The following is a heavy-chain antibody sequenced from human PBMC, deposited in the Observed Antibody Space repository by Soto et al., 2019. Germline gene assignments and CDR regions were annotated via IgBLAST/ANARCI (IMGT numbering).Heavy chain of an antibody. CDR2: INPSGGST. CDR1: GYTFTSYY. J-gene: IGHJ5*02. Sequence: QVQLVQSGAEVKKPGASVKVSCKASGYTFTSYYMHWVRQAPGQGLEWMGIINPSGGSTSYAQKFQGRVTMTRDTSTSTVYMELSSLRSEDTAVYYCARAVAAAGYTCFNWFDPWGQGTLVTVSS. D-gene: IGHD6-13*01. CDR3: ARAVAAAGYTCFNWFDP. V-gene: IGHV1-46*03.